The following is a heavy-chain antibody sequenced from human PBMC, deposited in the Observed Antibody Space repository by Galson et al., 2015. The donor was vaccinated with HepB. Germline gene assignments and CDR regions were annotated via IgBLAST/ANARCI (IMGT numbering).Heavy chain of an antibody. CDR2: ISGSGIST. V-gene: IGHV3-23*01. CDR3: AKDQNCTKSVCYTYFYNGMDV. D-gene: IGHD2-8*01. CDR1: KFSFSDYA. Sequence: SLRLSCAASKFSFSDYAMSWVRQAPGKGLEWLSFISGSGISTYYANSVKGRFTISRDNSNNMLYLQMDSLRAEDTAVYYCAKDQNCTKSVCYTYFYNGMDVWGQGTTVTASS. J-gene: IGHJ6*02.